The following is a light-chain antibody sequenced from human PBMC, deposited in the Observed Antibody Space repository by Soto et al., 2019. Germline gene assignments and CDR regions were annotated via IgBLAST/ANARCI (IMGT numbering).Light chain of an antibody. V-gene: IGLV2-23*03. CDR2: EGN. J-gene: IGLJ1*01. CDR3: CSYAGSSTFALYF. Sequence: QSALTQPASVSGSPGQSITISCTGTSSDVGIYNLVSWYQHHPGKAPKLMIYEGNKRPSGVSNRFSGSKSDNTASLTISGLQAEDEADYYCCSYAGSSTFALYFFGTGTKVTVL. CDR1: SSDVGIYNL.